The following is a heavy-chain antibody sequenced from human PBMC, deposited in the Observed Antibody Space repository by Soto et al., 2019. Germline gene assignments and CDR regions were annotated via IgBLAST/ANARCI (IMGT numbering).Heavy chain of an antibody. CDR2: IYYSGST. CDR1: GGSISSYY. V-gene: IGHV4-59*01. J-gene: IGHJ6*02. D-gene: IGHD3-3*01. Sequence: PSETLSLTCTVSGGSISSYYWSWIRQPPGKGLEWIGYIYYSGSTNYNPSLKSRVTISVDTSKNQFSLNLSSVTAADTAVYYCAREGYDFWSGDYYGMDVWGQGTTVTVSS. CDR3: AREGYDFWSGDYYGMDV.